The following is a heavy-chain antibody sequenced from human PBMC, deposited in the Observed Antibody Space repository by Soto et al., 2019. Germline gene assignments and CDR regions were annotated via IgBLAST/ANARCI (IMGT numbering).Heavy chain of an antibody. CDR1: GGSISSSSYY. CDR3: ARSRNWYFDL. J-gene: IGHJ2*01. V-gene: IGHV4-39*01. CDR2: TYYSGST. Sequence: QLQLQESGPGLVKPSETLSLTCTVSGGSISSSSYYWGWIRQPPGKGLEWIGSTYYSGSTYYNPSLKSRVTKSVDTSKTQFSLKLSSVTAADTAVYYCARSRNWYFDLWGRGTLVTVAS.